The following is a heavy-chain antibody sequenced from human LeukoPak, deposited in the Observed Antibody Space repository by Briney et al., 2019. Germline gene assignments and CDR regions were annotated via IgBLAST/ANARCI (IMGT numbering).Heavy chain of an antibody. CDR1: GFTFDSYA. Sequence: PGGSLRLSCTASGFTFDSYAMSWVRQTPGKGLEWVSIISDTGGNIYYADSVKGRFTISRDNSKNTLYLQMNSLRAEDTAIYYYAKDRQQLINYWFEFWGQGTQVTVSS. CDR2: ISDTGGNI. V-gene: IGHV3-23*01. D-gene: IGHD6-13*01. J-gene: IGHJ4*02. CDR3: AKDRQQLINYWFEF.